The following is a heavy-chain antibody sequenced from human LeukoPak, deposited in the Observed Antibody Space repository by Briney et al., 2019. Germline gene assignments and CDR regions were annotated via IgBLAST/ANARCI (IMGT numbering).Heavy chain of an antibody. CDR1: GYTFTSYD. J-gene: IGHJ6*03. CDR2: MNPNSGNT. Sequence: VASVKVSCKASGYTFTSYDINWVRQATGQGLEWMGWMNPNSGNTGYAQKFQGRVTMTRNTSISTAYMELSSLRSEDTAVYYCARTDSSSWFYYYYYMDVWGKGTTVTVSS. D-gene: IGHD6-13*01. CDR3: ARTDSSSWFYYYYYMDV. V-gene: IGHV1-8*01.